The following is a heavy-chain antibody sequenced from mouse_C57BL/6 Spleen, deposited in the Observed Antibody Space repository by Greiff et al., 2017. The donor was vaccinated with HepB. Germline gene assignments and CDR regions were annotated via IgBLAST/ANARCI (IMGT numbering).Heavy chain of an antibody. CDR1: GFTFSSYA. CDR3: ARGSSGYDY. D-gene: IGHD3-2*02. J-gene: IGHJ2*01. Sequence: EVHLVESGGGLVKPGGSLKLTCAASGFTFSSYAMSWVRQTPEKRLEWVATISDGGSYTYYPDNVKGRFTISRDNAKNNLYLQMSHLKSEDTAMYYCARGSSGYDYWGQGTTLTVSS. V-gene: IGHV5-4*01. CDR2: ISDGGSYT.